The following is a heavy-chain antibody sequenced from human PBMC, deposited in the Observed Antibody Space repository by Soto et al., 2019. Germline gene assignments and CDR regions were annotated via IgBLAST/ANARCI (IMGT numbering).Heavy chain of an antibody. J-gene: IGHJ6*02. D-gene: IGHD3-9*01. CDR1: GFTFSSYS. CDR2: ISSSSSYI. Sequence: GSLRLSCAASGFTFSSYSMNWVRQAPGKGLEWVSSISSSSSYIYYADSVKGRFTISRDNAKNSLYLQMNSLRAEDTAVYYCARDGPNYDILTGYYRYYYGMDVWGQGTTVTVSS. V-gene: IGHV3-21*01. CDR3: ARDGPNYDILTGYYRYYYGMDV.